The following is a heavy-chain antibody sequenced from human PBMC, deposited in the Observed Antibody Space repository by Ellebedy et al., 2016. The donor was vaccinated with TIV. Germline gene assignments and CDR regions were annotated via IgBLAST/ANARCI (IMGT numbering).Heavy chain of an antibody. J-gene: IGHJ6*02. CDR2: INPSGGTT. D-gene: IGHD6-6*01. Sequence: AASVKVSCKTSGYTFTSYYIHWVRQAPGQGLEWMGVINPSGGTTNYAQKFQGRVTMTRDTSTSTVYMELSSLTSEDTAVYYCAREDLLASSSPDHYGMDVWGHGTTVTVSS. CDR3: AREDLLASSSPDHYGMDV. V-gene: IGHV1-46*01. CDR1: GYTFTSYY.